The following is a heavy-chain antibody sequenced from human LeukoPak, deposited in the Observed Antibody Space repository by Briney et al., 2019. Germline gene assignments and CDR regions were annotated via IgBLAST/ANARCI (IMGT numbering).Heavy chain of an antibody. V-gene: IGHV4-34*01. CDR2: INHSGST. Sequence: PSETLSLTCAVYGGSFSGYYWSWIRQPPGKGLDWIGEINHSGSTNYNPSLKSRVTISVDTSKNQFSLKLSSVTAADTAVYYCARGYCSSTSCYLYYYYGMDVWGQGTTVTVSS. D-gene: IGHD2-2*01. CDR1: GGSFSGYY. CDR3: ARGYCSSTSCYLYYYYGMDV. J-gene: IGHJ6*02.